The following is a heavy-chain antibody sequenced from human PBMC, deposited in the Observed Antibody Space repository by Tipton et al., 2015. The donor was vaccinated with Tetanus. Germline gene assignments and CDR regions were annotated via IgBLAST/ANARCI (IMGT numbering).Heavy chain of an antibody. CDR3: ARWEVGATKEHY. J-gene: IGHJ4*02. Sequence: TLSLTCAVYGGSFSDYYWNWIRQPPGKGLEWIGEINHSGSTNYNPSLKSRVTMSIDTSKNHFSLRLSSVTAADTAVHYCARWEVGATKEHYWGQGALVTVSS. CDR1: GGSFSDYY. V-gene: IGHV4-34*01. D-gene: IGHD1-26*01. CDR2: INHSGST.